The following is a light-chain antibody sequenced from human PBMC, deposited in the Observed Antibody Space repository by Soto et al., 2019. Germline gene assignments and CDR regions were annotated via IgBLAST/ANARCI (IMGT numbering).Light chain of an antibody. CDR3: LQYDNVPYT. CDR2: DAS. V-gene: IGKV1-33*01. Sequence: GDRVTLTCHASEAISNFLNWYQQKPGKAPKLLIYDASNLETGVPSRFNGSGSETDFTFTVSGLQPEDIATYYCLQYDNVPYTFGQGTKLEIK. J-gene: IGKJ2*01. CDR1: EAISNF.